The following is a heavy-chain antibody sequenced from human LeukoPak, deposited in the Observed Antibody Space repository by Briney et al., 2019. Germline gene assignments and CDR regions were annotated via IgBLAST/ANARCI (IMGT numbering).Heavy chain of an antibody. J-gene: IGHJ4*02. Sequence: PSETLSLTCTVSGGSISSSSYYWGWIRQPPGKGLEWIGSIYYSGRTYSNPSLESRVTISIDTSKNQFSLKLSSVTAADTAVYYCARESAAAEETFFDYWGQGTLVTVSS. CDR1: GGSISSSSYY. D-gene: IGHD6-13*01. CDR3: ARESAAAEETFFDY. CDR2: IYYSGRT. V-gene: IGHV4-39*07.